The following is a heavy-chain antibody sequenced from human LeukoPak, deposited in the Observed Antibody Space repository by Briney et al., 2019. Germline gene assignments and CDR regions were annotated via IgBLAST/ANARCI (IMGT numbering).Heavy chain of an antibody. CDR2: INPNSDVT. CDR1: GYTFTGYY. CDR3: ATDTSWGSGNFDY. V-gene: IGHV1-2*02. J-gene: IGHJ4*02. Sequence: ASVKVSCKASGYTFTGYYMHWVRQAPGQGLQWMGWINPNSDVTNYAQKFQGRVTMTRDTSISTAYMELSSLRSEDTAVYYCATDTSWGSGNFDYWGQGTLVTVSS. D-gene: IGHD3-10*01.